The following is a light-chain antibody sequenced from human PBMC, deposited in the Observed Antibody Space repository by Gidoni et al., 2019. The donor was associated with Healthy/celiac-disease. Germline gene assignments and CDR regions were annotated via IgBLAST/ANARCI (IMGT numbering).Light chain of an antibody. J-gene: IGKJ5*01. Sequence: EIVLTQSPATLSLSPGERATLYCRASQSVNSYLAWYQQKPGQAPRLLIYEASNRATGIPARFSGSGFGTDFTLTISSLEPEDFAVYYCQQRSNWPITFGQGTRLEIK. CDR3: QQRSNWPIT. CDR1: QSVNSY. CDR2: EAS. V-gene: IGKV3-11*01.